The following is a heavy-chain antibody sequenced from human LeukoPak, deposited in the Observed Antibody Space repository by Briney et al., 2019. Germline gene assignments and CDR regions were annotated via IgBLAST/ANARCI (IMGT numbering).Heavy chain of an antibody. CDR2: IYYSGST. Sequence: SETLSLTCTVSGGSISSYYWSWIRQPPGKGLEWIGYIYYSGSTNYNPSLKSRVTISVDTSKNQFSLKLSSVTAADTAVYYCARTLYLYNWFDPWGQGTLVTVSS. D-gene: IGHD2-2*01. CDR3: ARTLYLYNWFDP. J-gene: IGHJ5*02. V-gene: IGHV4-59*01. CDR1: GGSISSYY.